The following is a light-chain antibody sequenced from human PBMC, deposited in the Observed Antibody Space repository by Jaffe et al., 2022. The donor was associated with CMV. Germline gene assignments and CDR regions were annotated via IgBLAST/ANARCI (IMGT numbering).Light chain of an antibody. CDR3: QQFNNWPQT. Sequence: EIVMTQSPATLSVSPGARATLSCRASQSVGSNLAWYQQKPGQAPRLLIYGASTRATGIPARFSGSGSGTEFTLTISSLQSEDFAVYYCQQFNNWPQTFGQGTKVEIK. J-gene: IGKJ1*01. CDR2: GAS. CDR1: QSVGSN. V-gene: IGKV3-15*01.